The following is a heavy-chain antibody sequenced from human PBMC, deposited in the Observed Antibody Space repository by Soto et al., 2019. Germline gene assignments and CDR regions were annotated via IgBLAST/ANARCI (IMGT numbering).Heavy chain of an antibody. CDR3: ARDLLSFIAAAATDYYYYGMDV. D-gene: IGHD6-13*01. V-gene: IGHV1-69*06. CDR2: IIPIFGTA. Sequence: SVKVSCKASGGTFSSYAISWVRQAPGQGLEWMGGIIPIFGTANYAQKFQGRVTITADKSTSTAYMELSSLRSEDTAVYYCARDLLSFIAAAATDYYYYGMDVWGQGTTVTVSS. CDR1: GGTFSSYA. J-gene: IGHJ6*02.